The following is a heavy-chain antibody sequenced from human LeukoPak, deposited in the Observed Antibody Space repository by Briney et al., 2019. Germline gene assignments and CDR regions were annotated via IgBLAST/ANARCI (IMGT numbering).Heavy chain of an antibody. CDR3: ARVNSAQVLVGFNFDY. CDR1: GYTFNSYG. CDR2: ISVYNGNK. D-gene: IGHD3-9*01. J-gene: IGHJ4*02. Sequence: ASVKVSCKASGYTFNSYGITWVRQAPGQGLEWMGWISVYNGNKNYAQKFQGRVTMTTDTSTSTAYMEVRSLRSDDTAVYYCARVNSAQVLVGFNFDYWGQGNPVNVSS. V-gene: IGHV1-18*01.